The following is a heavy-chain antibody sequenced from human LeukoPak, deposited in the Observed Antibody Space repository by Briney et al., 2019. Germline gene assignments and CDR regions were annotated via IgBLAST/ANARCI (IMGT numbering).Heavy chain of an antibody. D-gene: IGHD6-19*01. V-gene: IGHV3-74*01. CDR1: GFAFSNYW. CDR3: ARGTAITAGIDF. J-gene: IGHJ4*02. Sequence: PGGSLRLSCTVSGFAFSNYWMFWVRQAPGKGLVWLSQINSKGADTTYGDPAKGRFTTSRDNAKNTLYLQMNSLRVEDTAVYFCARGTAITAGIDFWGQGTLVTVSS. CDR2: INSKGADT.